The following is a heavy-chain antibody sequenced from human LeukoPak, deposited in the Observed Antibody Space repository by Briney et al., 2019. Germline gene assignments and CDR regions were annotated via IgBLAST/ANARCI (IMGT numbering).Heavy chain of an antibody. CDR2: ISGDGGST. V-gene: IGHV3-23*01. CDR3: ARDLRDRYDYVWGSYRYCAFDI. D-gene: IGHD3-16*02. J-gene: IGHJ3*02. CDR1: GFTFSSYA. Sequence: GGSLRLSCAASGFTFSSYAMSWVRQAPGKGLECVSTISGDGGSTYYADSVKGRFTISRDNAKNSLYLQMNSLRAEDTAVYYCARDLRDRYDYVWGSYRYCAFDIWGQGTMVTVSS.